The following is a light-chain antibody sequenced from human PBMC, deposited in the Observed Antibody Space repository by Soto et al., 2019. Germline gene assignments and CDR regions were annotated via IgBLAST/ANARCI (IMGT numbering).Light chain of an antibody. Sequence: DIQMTQSPSTLSASVGDRVTITCRASQSISSWLACYQQKPGKPPKLLSYKASSLESGVPSRFSGSRSGTELTLTISSLQPDDFATYYGQQYSSYSWTFGQRTKVEIK. CDR1: QSISSW. CDR3: QQYSSYSWT. J-gene: IGKJ1*01. CDR2: KAS. V-gene: IGKV1-5*03.